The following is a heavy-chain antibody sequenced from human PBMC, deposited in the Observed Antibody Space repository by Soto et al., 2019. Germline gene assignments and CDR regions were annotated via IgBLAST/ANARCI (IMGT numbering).Heavy chain of an antibody. CDR2: IYHSGST. CDR3: ARSLRFFGPNWFDP. Sequence: SETLSLTCAVSGGSISSGGYSWSWIRQPPGKGLEWIGYIYHSGSTYYNPSLKSRVTISVDRSRNQFSLKLSSVTAADTAVYYCARSLRFFGPNWFDPWGQGTLVTVSS. D-gene: IGHD3-3*01. V-gene: IGHV4-30-2*01. J-gene: IGHJ5*02. CDR1: GGSISSGGYS.